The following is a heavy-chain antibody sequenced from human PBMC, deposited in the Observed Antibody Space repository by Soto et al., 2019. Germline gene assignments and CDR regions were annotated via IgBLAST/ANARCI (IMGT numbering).Heavy chain of an antibody. D-gene: IGHD2-21*01. CDR3: AREETDYYYFDY. J-gene: IGHJ4*02. Sequence: EVQLVESGGGLVQPGGSLRLSCAASGFTVSSNYMSWVRQAPGKGLEWVSVIYSGGSTYYADSVKGRFTISRDNSKNTLDLQMNSLSAEDTAVYYCAREETDYYYFDYWGQGTLVTVSS. CDR2: IYSGGST. V-gene: IGHV3-66*01. CDR1: GFTVSSNY.